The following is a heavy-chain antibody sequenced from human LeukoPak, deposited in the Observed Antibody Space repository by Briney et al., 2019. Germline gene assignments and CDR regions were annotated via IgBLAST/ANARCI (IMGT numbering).Heavy chain of an antibody. CDR1: GYTFTCYY. Sequence: ASVKVSCKASGYTFTCYYMHWVRQAPGQGLEWMGIINPSGGSTSYAQKFQGRVTMTRDTSTSTVYMELSSLRSEDTAVYYCASVAATVTSYDYWGQGTLVTVSS. D-gene: IGHD4-11*01. CDR3: ASVAATVTSYDY. J-gene: IGHJ4*02. V-gene: IGHV1-46*01. CDR2: INPSGGST.